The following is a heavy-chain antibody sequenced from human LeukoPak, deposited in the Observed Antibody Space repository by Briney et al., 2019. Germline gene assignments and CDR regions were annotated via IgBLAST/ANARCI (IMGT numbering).Heavy chain of an antibody. D-gene: IGHD3-9*01. CDR2: INGDNGNT. CDR3: ARAPYDILTGYSLNWFDP. J-gene: IGHJ5*02. CDR1: GYTFTTYA. V-gene: IGHV1-3*01. Sequence: PGGSLRLSCAASGYTFTTYAMHWVRQAPGQRLEWMGWINGDNGNTKYSQKFQGRVTITRDTSAYTGYMELRGLSSADTAVYFCARAPYDILTGYSLNWFDPWGQGTLVTVSS.